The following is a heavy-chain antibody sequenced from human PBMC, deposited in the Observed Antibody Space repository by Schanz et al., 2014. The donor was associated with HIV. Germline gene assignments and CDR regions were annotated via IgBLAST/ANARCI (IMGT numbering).Heavy chain of an antibody. CDR3: AKAQWLPDSSSFDY. CDR1: GFMFSSYG. Sequence: VQLLESGGGLVQPGGSLRVSCAASGFMFSSYGMSWVRQAPGKGLQWVSTVSGSDGNTFYADSVKGRFTISRDNSKNTLYLQMSSLRAEDTAVYYCAKAQWLPDSSSFDYWGQGTLVTVSS. CDR2: VSGSDGNT. J-gene: IGHJ4*02. D-gene: IGHD6-13*01. V-gene: IGHV3-23*01.